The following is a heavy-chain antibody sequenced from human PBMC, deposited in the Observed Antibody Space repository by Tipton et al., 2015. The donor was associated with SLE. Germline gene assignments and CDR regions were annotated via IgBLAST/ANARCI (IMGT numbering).Heavy chain of an antibody. V-gene: IGHV3-43*02. CDR3: AKGGPPKGRYWRHFDY. J-gene: IGHJ4*02. Sequence: SLRLSCAASGFTFDDYAMHWVRQAPGKGLEWVSLISGDGDRTNYAASVKGRFTISRDNSRNSLYLQMNSLRTEDTALYYCAKGGPPKGRYWRHFDYWGQGTLVIVSS. CDR2: ISGDGDRT. CDR1: GFTFDDYA. D-gene: IGHD1-26*01.